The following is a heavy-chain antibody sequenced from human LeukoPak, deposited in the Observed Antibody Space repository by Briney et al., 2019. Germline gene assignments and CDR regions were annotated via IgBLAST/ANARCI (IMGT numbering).Heavy chain of an antibody. CDR1: GGSISSYY. CDR3: ARRWGYSYGYWWYFDY. Sequence: PSETLSLTCTISGGSISSYYWSWIRQPPGKGLEWIGSIYHSGSTYYNPSLKSRVTISVDTSKNQFSLKLSSVTAADTAVYYCARRWGYSYGYWWYFDYWGQGTLVTVSS. CDR2: IYHSGST. V-gene: IGHV4-59*08. D-gene: IGHD5-18*01. J-gene: IGHJ4*02.